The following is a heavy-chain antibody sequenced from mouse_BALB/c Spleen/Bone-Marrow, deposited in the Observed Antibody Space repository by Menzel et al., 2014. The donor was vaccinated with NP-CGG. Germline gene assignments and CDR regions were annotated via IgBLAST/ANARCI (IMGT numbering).Heavy chain of an antibody. J-gene: IGHJ3*01. CDR1: GYVFTDYW. D-gene: IGHD1-1*01. CDR2: IFPVNADT. V-gene: IGHV1-80*01. Sequence: VKLQESGAELVRPGSSVKISCKASGYVFTDYWMNWLRQRPGQGLEWIGQIFPVNADTNYKANFKDKVTLTADKSSTTAYMQLNSLTSEDSAVYFCARFATGSFAYWCQGTLVTVSA. CDR3: ARFATGSFAY.